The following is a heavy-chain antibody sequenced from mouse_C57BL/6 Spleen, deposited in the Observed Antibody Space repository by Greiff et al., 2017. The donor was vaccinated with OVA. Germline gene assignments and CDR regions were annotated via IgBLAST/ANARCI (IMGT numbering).Heavy chain of an antibody. CDR1: GYSFTGYF. Sequence: VQLQQSGPELVKPGDSVKISCKASGYSFTGYFMNWVMQSHGKSLEWIGRINPYNGDTFYNQKFKGKATLTVDKSSSTAHMELRSLTSEDSAVYYCARDYDYDYAMDYWGQGTSVTVSS. V-gene: IGHV1-20*01. J-gene: IGHJ4*01. CDR2: INPYNGDT. D-gene: IGHD2-4*01. CDR3: ARDYDYDYAMDY.